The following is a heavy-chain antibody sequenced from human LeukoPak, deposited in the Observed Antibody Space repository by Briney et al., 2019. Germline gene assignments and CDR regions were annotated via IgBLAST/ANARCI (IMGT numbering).Heavy chain of an antibody. CDR1: GGSISGGY. CDR2: VYTSGST. CDR3: AKSYFDYSTYYSYYFNL. Sequence: SSETLSLTCTVSGGSISGGYWSWIRQPPGRGLEWIGYVYTSGSTNYNPSLKSQVTTSVDTSKSQFALKLSSVTAADTAVYYCAKSYFDYSTYYSYYFNLWGEGALVTVYS. D-gene: IGHD4-11*01. V-gene: IGHV4-4*09. J-gene: IGHJ4*02.